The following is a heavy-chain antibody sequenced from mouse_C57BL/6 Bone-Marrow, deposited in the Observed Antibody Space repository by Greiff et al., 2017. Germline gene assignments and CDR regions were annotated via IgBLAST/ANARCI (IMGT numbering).Heavy chain of an antibody. Sequence: VKLMQPGAELVRPGTSVKVSCKASGYAFTNYLIEWVKQRPGQGLEWIGVINPGSGGTNYNEKFKGKATLTADKSSSTAYMQLSSLTSEDSAVYYWARSKNWSCWFAYWGQGTLVTVSA. CDR3: ARSKNWSCWFAY. CDR1: GYAFTNYL. V-gene: IGHV1-54*01. J-gene: IGHJ3*01. D-gene: IGHD4-1*01. CDR2: INPGSGGT.